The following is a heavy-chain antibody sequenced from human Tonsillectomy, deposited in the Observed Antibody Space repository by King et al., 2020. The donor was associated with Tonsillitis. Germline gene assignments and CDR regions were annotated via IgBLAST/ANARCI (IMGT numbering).Heavy chain of an antibody. CDR1: GFLFNSYA. D-gene: IGHD2-2*01. CDR2: ISDDGDNK. CDR3: ARDTHKYSTSWSYAFHI. V-gene: IGHV3-30-3*01. J-gene: IGHJ3*02. Sequence: VQLVESGGGVVQPGRSLRLSCAASGFLFNSYAIHWVRQAPGKGLEWVTVISDDGDNKYYADSVKGRFTISRDNFKNTLYLQMNSLKPEDTAIYYCARDTHKYSTSWSYAFHIWGQGTLVTVSS.